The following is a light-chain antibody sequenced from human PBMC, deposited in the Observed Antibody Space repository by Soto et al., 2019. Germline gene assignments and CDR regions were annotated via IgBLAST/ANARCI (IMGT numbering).Light chain of an antibody. CDR2: DAS. CDR1: QSISSY. CDR3: QHYDHLPIT. V-gene: IGKV1-33*01. Sequence: DIQMTQSPSSLSASVGDRFTITCRASQSISSYLNWYQQKPGRAPRLLLYDASSLETGVPSRFSGSGSGTDFTPTISSLQPEDVATYYCQHYDHLPITFGQGTRLDIK. J-gene: IGKJ5*01.